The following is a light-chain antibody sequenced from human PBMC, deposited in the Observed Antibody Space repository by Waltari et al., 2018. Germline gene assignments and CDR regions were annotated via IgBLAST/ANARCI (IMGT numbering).Light chain of an antibody. J-gene: IGKJ5*01. V-gene: IGKV3-15*01. CDR3: QQYNRWPPIT. Sequence: EVVMTQSPATLSVSPGERATLSCRASQSIYDNLAWYQHKPGQAPRLLIYRASTRAPGIPATFSGRGSGTEFTLTISSLQSEDSAIYSCQQYNRWPPITFGQGTRLEIK. CDR1: QSIYDN. CDR2: RAS.